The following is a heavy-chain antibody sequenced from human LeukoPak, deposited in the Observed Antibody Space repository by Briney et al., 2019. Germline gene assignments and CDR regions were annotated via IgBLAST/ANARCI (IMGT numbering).Heavy chain of an antibody. Sequence: SETLSLTCTVSGGSISSYYWSWIRQPPGKGLEWIGYIYYSGSTNYNPSLKSRVTISVDTSKNQFSLKLSSVTAADTAVYYCARGRGKTYYFDYWGQGTLDTVSS. CDR2: IYYSGST. J-gene: IGHJ4*02. CDR3: ARGRGKTYYFDY. D-gene: IGHD4-23*01. V-gene: IGHV4-59*01. CDR1: GGSISSYY.